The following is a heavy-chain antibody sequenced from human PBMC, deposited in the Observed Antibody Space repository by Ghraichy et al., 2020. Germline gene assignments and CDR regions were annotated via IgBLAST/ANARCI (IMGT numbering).Heavy chain of an antibody. CDR1: GFSFSNFS. CDR3: ARPLCGGGYCYSNQYYFMDV. CDR2: ITSSGSFI. D-gene: IGHD2-15*01. V-gene: IGHV3-21*04. J-gene: IGHJ6*03. Sequence: GGSLRLSCGASGFSFSNFSMTWIRQAPGKGLEWVSTITSSGSFIYYADSVRGRFTISRDNAKDSVYLQMSSLRAEDTAIYYCARPLCGGGYCYSNQYYFMDVWGKGTTVTVS.